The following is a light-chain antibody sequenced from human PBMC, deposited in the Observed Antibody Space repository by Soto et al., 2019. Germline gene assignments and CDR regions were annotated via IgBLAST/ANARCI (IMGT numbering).Light chain of an antibody. V-gene: IGKV1-5*03. Sequence: IQMTQFPSILSASVGDRVTITCRAIQSISSWLAWYQQKPGKAPNLLIHKASHLESGVPSRFSGSGSGTEFTLTISSLQPGDFATYYCQHYNTYPWTFGQGTKVDIK. CDR2: KAS. J-gene: IGKJ1*01. CDR1: QSISSW. CDR3: QHYNTYPWT.